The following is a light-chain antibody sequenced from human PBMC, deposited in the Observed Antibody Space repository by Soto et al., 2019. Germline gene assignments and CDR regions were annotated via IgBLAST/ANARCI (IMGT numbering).Light chain of an antibody. J-gene: IGKJ5*01. CDR2: KVS. CDR3: MQGTHWPIT. CDR1: RSLVYRDGNIY. V-gene: IGKV2-30*01. Sequence: DVVMTQSPLSLPVTLGQPASISCRSGRSLVYRDGNIYVNWLQQRPGQSPRRLIYKVSNRDSGVPDRFSGSGAGTDFTLKISRVEAEDVGVYYCMQGTHWPITFGQGTRLEIK.